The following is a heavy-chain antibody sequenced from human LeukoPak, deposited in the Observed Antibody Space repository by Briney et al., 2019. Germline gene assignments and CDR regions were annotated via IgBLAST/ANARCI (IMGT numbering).Heavy chain of an antibody. CDR3: ARGAKFRSYGAGTYYTSLPFDP. CDR1: GYTFTSYT. J-gene: IGHJ5*02. D-gene: IGHD3-10*01. V-gene: IGHV1-3*03. Sequence: ASVKVSCKASGYTFTSYTMHWVRQAPGQRLEWMGWINTGNGNAKYSQEFQGRVTITRDTSASTAYMELSSLRSEDMDVYFCARGAKFRSYGAGTYYTSLPFDPWGQGTMVTVSS. CDR2: INTGNGNA.